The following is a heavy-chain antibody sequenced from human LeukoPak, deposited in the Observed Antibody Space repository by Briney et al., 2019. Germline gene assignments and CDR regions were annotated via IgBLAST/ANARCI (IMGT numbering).Heavy chain of an antibody. V-gene: IGHV1-69*05. Sequence: RASVKVSCKASGGTFSSYATSWVRQAPGQGLEWMGGIIPIFGTANYAQKFQGRVTITTDESTSTAYMELSSLRSEDTAVYYCAMGNYYGSGSLPINWFDPWAREPWSPSPQ. CDR2: IIPIFGTA. CDR1: GGTFSSYA. J-gene: IGHJ5*02. CDR3: AMGNYYGSGSLPINWFDP. D-gene: IGHD3-10*01.